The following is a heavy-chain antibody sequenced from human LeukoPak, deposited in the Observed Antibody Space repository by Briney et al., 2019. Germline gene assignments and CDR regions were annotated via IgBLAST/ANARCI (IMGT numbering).Heavy chain of an antibody. J-gene: IGHJ3*02. Sequence: GGSLRLSCAASGFTFSDYYMSRIRQAPGKGLEWVSYISSSGSTIYYADSVKGRFTISRDNAKNSLYLQMNSLRAEDTAVYYCAFPKPVTDDAFDIWGQGTMVTVSS. V-gene: IGHV3-11*04. CDR1: GFTFSDYY. D-gene: IGHD4-11*01. CDR3: AFPKPVTDDAFDI. CDR2: ISSSGSTI.